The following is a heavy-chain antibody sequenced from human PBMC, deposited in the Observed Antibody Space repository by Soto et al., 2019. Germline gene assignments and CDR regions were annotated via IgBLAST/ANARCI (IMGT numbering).Heavy chain of an antibody. J-gene: IGHJ4*02. D-gene: IGHD3-16*01. CDR2: IWYDGSKK. CDR1: GFTFSSYG. Sequence: QVQLVESGGGVVQPGRSLRLSCAASGFTFSSYGIHWVRQAPGKGLEWVAVIWYDGSKKYYADSVKGRFTISRDNSKNPLYLQMDSLRAEDTAVYYCARDNTIGGRYFDYWGQGTLVTVSS. V-gene: IGHV3-33*01. CDR3: ARDNTIGGRYFDY.